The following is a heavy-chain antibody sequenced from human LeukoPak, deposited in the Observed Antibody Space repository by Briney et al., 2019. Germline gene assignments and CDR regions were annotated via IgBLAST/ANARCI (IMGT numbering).Heavy chain of an antibody. CDR2: INHSGST. D-gene: IGHD5-12*01. V-gene: IGHV4-34*01. CDR3: ARANYYYYMDV. CDR1: GGSFSGYY. Sequence: SETLSLTCAVYGGSFSGYYWSWIRQPPGKGLEWIGEINHSGSTNYNPSLKSRVTISVDTSKNQFSLKQSSVTAADTAVYYWARANYYYYMDVWGKGTTVTVSS. J-gene: IGHJ6*03.